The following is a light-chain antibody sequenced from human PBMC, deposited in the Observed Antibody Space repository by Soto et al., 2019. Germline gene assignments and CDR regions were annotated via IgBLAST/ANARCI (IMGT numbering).Light chain of an antibody. CDR1: QSLLHSNGYNY. CDR2: LGS. J-gene: IGKJ3*01. CDR3: MPALQTLFT. V-gene: IGKV2-28*01. Sequence: DLVMTQSPLSLPVTPGEPASISCSSSQSLLHSNGYNYLDWYLQKPGQSPQLLIYLGSNRASGGPDRFSGSGSGTDFTLKISRVEAEDVGVYYCMPALQTLFTFGPGTKVDIK.